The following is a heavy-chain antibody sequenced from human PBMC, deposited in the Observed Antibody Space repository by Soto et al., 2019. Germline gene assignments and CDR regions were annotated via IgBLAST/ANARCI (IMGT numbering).Heavy chain of an antibody. Sequence: SLSTNPISWVRQAPGQGLEWMGGTGSGTGPGNNAQKFQGRLTVTADKSTSTVYMELTNLSSEDTAVYYCARRDSGGFFRFFDSWGQGTLVTVSS. V-gene: IGHV1-69*06. J-gene: IGHJ4*02. CDR3: ARRDSGGFFRFFDS. D-gene: IGHD2-15*01. CDR2: TGSGTGPG. CDR1: SLSTNP.